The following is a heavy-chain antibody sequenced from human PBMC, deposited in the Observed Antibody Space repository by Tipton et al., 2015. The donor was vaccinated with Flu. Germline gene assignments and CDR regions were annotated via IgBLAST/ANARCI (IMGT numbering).Heavy chain of an antibody. CDR1: GGSFSGYY. V-gene: IGHV4-34*01. D-gene: IGHD4-11*01. J-gene: IGHJ5*02. CDR3: ARRDYSNYVSEPKNWFHP. CDR2: INHSGST. Sequence: TLSLTCAVYGGSFSGYYWNWIRQPPGKGLEWIGEINHSGSTNYNPSLKSRVTISVDTSKNQFYLRLSSVTAADTAVYYCARRDYSNYVSEPKNWFHPWGQGTLVTVSS.